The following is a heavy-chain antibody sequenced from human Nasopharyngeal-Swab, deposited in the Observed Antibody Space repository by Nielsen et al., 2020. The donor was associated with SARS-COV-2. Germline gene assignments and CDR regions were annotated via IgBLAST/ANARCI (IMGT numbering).Heavy chain of an antibody. CDR2: IHSSGTT. V-gene: IGHV4-39*01. CDR1: GGSISNDIHY. CDR3: ARQCMAVVGPCSWLAP. Sequence: SETLSLTCIVSGGSISNDIHYWGWIRQAPGKGLQRIGNIHSSGTTFYNPSLRSRVTISVDTSSNQFSLNLSSVTASDTAVYYCARQCMAVVGPCSWLAPWGQGSLVTVST. J-gene: IGHJ5*02. D-gene: IGHD6-19*01.